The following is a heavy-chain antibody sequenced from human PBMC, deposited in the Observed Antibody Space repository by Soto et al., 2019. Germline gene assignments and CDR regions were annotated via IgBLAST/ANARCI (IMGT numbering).Heavy chain of an antibody. Sequence: QLVQSGAEVKKPGSSVKVSCKASGGPFSTYAISWVRQAPGQGLEWMGGIIPIFGTANYAQRFLGRVTISADDSTSTAYMELRSLTPDDTAVYYCAKALTMASPNWFDPWGQGTQVTVSS. D-gene: IGHD3-10*01. CDR1: GGPFSTYA. CDR3: AKALTMASPNWFDP. V-gene: IGHV1-69*01. CDR2: IIPIFGTA. J-gene: IGHJ5*02.